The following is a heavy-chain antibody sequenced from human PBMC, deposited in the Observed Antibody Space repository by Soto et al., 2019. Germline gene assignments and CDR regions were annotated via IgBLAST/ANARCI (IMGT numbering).Heavy chain of an antibody. J-gene: IGHJ4*02. CDR2: LSGDNGDI. D-gene: IGHD2-15*01. CDR1: DYTFNSYG. V-gene: IGHV1-18*01. CDR3: AGSRGFGFDF. Sequence: QVQLVQSGDELKKPGASVKVSCKASDYTFNSYGISWVRKAPGQGLEWMGWLSGDNGDIKYAQKFQGRVTMTTDISTSTVYMELRSLSSADTAVYFCAGSRGFGFDFLGQVTLVNVS.